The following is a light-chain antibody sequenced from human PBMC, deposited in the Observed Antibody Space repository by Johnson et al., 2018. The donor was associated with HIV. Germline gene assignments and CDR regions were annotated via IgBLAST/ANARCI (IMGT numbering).Light chain of an antibody. CDR3: ATWDTSLSTGGV. CDR1: TSNIGDHS. CDR2: KNN. V-gene: IGLV1-51*02. J-gene: IGLJ1*01. Sequence: QPVLTQPPSVSAAPGRWVTVSCSGTTSNIGDHSVSWYQLLPGSPPKLLVFKNNERPSGIPDRFSGSNSGPSATLDITGLQTGDEADYYCATWDTSLSTGGVFGTGTKVTVL.